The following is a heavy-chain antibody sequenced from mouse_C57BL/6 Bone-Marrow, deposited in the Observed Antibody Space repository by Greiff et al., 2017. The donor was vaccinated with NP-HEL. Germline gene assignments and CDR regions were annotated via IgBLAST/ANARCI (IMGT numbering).Heavy chain of an antibody. CDR3: ATRLCPWFAY. D-gene: IGHD1-1*02. J-gene: IGHJ3*01. V-gene: IGHV1-82*01. CDR1: GYAFSSSW. Sequence: VQLQESGPELVKPGASVKISCKASGYAFSSSWMNWVKQRPGKGLEWIGRIYPGDGDTNYNGKFKGKATLTADKSSSTAYMQLSSLTSEDSAVYFCATRLCPWFAYWGQGTLVTVSA. CDR2: IYPGDGDT.